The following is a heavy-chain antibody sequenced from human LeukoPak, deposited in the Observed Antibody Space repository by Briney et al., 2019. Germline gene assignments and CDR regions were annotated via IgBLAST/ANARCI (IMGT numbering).Heavy chain of an antibody. Sequence: GSLRLSFAASGFPFSGYTMNWVRQTPGKGLEWVSSISSSSDYIYYADSVKGRFTISRDNSKDSLYLQMSSLRAEDTAVYYCARVWSMIREYVEYWGQGTLVTVSS. CDR1: GFPFSGYT. V-gene: IGHV3-21*01. J-gene: IGHJ4*02. CDR3: ARVWSMIREYVEY. CDR2: ISSSSDYI. D-gene: IGHD3-10*01.